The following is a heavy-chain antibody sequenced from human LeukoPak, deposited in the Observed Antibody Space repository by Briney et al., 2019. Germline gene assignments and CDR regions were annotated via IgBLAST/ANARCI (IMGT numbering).Heavy chain of an antibody. CDR1: GFTFSSYG. CDR2: IRYDGSNK. J-gene: IGHJ4*02. V-gene: IGHV3-30*02. CDR3: ARDPSRDIVVPGYYFDY. D-gene: IGHD2-15*01. Sequence: GGSLRLSCAASGFTFSSYGMHWVRQAPGKGLEWVAFIRYDGSNKYYADSVKGRFTISRDNSKNTLYLQMNSLRAEDTAVYYCARDPSRDIVVPGYYFDYWGQGTLVTVSS.